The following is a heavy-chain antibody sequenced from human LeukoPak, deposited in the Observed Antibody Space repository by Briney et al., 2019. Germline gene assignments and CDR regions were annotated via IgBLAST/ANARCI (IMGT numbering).Heavy chain of an antibody. CDR1: GGSISSGSYY. J-gene: IGHJ4*02. D-gene: IGHD6-19*01. CDR2: IYTSGST. Sequence: PSETLSLTCTVSGGSISSGSYYWSWIRRPAGKGLEWIGRIYTSGSTNYNPSLKSRVTISVDTSKNQFSLKLSSMTAADTAVYYCARFSGWVFDYWGQGTLVTVSS. CDR3: ARFSGWVFDY. V-gene: IGHV4-61*02.